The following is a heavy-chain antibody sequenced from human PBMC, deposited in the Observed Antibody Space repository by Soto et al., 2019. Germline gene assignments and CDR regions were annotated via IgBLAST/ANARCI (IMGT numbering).Heavy chain of an antibody. J-gene: IGHJ5*02. Sequence: ASVKVSCKASGYTFTSYAMHWVRQAPGQGLEWMGWISACNGNTNYSQKLQGRDTITTDTSTSTAYMELRSLRSDDTAVYYCARWDIVATISDPWGQGTLVTVSS. D-gene: IGHD5-12*01. CDR2: ISACNGNT. V-gene: IGHV1-18*01. CDR1: GYTFTSYA. CDR3: ARWDIVATISDP.